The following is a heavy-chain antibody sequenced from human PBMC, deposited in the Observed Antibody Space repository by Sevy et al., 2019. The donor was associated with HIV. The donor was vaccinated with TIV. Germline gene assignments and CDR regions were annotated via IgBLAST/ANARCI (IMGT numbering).Heavy chain of an antibody. CDR3: TTDGGGYNYDYSFDY. J-gene: IGHJ4*02. Sequence: GGSLRLSCAASGFTFSNAWMNWVRQAPGKGLEWVGRIKSKTDGGTTDYAAPVKGRFTISRDDSKNTLYLQMNSLKTEYTAVYYCTTDGGGYNYDYSFDYWGQGTLVTVSS. D-gene: IGHD5-18*01. CDR1: GFTFSNAW. CDR2: IKSKTDGGTT. V-gene: IGHV3-15*07.